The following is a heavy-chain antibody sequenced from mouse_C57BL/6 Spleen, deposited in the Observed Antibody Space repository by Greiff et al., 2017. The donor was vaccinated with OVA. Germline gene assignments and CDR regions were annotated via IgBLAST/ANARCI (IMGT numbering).Heavy chain of an antibody. CDR1: GFNIKDDY. J-gene: IGHJ2*01. D-gene: IGHD2-3*01. CDR3: TTSDGYTFDY. CDR2: IDPENGDT. Sequence: VHVKQSGAELVRPGASVKLSCTASGFNIKDDYMHWVKQRPEQGLEWIGWIDPENGDTEYASKFQGKAPITADTSSNTAYLQLSSLTSEDTAVYYCTTSDGYTFDYWGQGTTLTVSS. V-gene: IGHV14-4*01.